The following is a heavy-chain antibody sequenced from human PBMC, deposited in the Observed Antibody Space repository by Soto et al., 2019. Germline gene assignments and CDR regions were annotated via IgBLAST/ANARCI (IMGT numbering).Heavy chain of an antibody. J-gene: IGHJ5*02. D-gene: IGHD2-8*01. V-gene: IGHV1-69*13. CDR3: AREGTIAKSWFDP. CDR2: IIPIFGTA. CDR1: GGTFSSYA. Sequence: SVKVSCKASGGTFSSYAISWVRQAPGQGLEWMGGIIPIFGTANYAQKFQGRVTITADESTSTAYMELGSLRSEDTAVYYCAREGTIAKSWFDPWGQGTLVTVSS.